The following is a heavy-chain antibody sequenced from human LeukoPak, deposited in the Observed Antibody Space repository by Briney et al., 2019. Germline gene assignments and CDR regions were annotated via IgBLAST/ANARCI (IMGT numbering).Heavy chain of an antibody. J-gene: IGHJ6*03. CDR2: INHSGST. CDR1: GGSFSGYY. Sequence: SETLSLTCAVYGGSFSGYYWSWIRQPPGKGLEWIGEINHSGSTNYNPSLKSRVTISVDTSKNQFSLKLSSVTAADTAVYYCARQKGAMVYYYYYYMDVWGKGTTVTISS. CDR3: ARQKGAMVYYYYYYMDV. V-gene: IGHV4-34*01. D-gene: IGHD5-18*01.